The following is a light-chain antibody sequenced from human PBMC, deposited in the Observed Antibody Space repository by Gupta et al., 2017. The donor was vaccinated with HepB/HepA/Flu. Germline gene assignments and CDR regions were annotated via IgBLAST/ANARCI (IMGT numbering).Light chain of an antibody. CDR3: RQSLQTPFT. CDR1: QSLLHSNGYNY. Sequence: DFVMTQSPLSLPVTPGEPASISCRSSQSLLHSNGYNYLDWYLQKPGQSPQLLIYLGSNRASGVPDRFSGSGSGTDFTLKIRRVEAEDVGIYYCRQSLQTPFTFGQGTKLEIK. CDR2: LGS. J-gene: IGKJ2*01. V-gene: IGKV2-28*01.